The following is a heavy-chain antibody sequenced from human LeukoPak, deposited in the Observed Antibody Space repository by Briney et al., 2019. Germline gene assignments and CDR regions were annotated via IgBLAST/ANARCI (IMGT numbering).Heavy chain of an antibody. J-gene: IGHJ4*02. CDR2: ISRSGTTI. V-gene: IGHV3-48*04. D-gene: IGHD3-22*01. CDR1: GFTFSSYS. CDR3: ARDKGVGYCDF. Sequence: GGSLRLSCAASGFTFSSYSMTWVRQAPGKGLEWISYISRSGTTIYYADSVKGRFTISRDNARNSLYLQMDSLRAEDTAVYYCARDKGVGYCDFWGQGTLVTVSS.